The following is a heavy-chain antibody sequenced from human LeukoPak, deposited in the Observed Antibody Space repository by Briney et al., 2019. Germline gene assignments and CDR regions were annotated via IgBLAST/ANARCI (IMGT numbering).Heavy chain of an antibody. V-gene: IGHV4-30-4*08. CDR3: ARRRYYDGSGYLE. CDR1: GGSISRGDYY. D-gene: IGHD3-22*01. Sequence: PSQTLSLTCTVSGGSISRGDYYWSWIRQPPGKGLEWIGYIYYSGSTYYSPSLKSRVTMSVDPSNNQFSLNLRSVSAADTALYYCARRRYYDGSGYLEWGQGTLLSVSS. CDR2: IYYSGST. J-gene: IGHJ1*01.